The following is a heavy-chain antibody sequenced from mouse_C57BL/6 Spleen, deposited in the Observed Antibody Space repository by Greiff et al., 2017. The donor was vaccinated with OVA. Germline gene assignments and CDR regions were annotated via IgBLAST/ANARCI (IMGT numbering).Heavy chain of an antibody. Sequence: EVKLQESGPELVKPGASVKISCKASGYSFTGYYMNWVKQSPEKSLEWIGEINPSTGGTTYNQKFKAKATLTVDKSSSTAYMQLKSLTSEDSAVYYCARDWAFAYWGQGTLVTVSA. CDR1: GYSFTGYY. CDR2: INPSTGGT. CDR3: ARDWAFAY. D-gene: IGHD4-1*01. J-gene: IGHJ3*01. V-gene: IGHV1-42*01.